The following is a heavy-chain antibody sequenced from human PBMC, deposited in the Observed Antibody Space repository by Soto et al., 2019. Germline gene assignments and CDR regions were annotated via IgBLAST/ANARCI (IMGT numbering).Heavy chain of an antibody. CDR1: GFTFSSCA. CDR2: ISGSGGAT. D-gene: IGHD1-26*01. V-gene: IGHV3-23*01. J-gene: IGHJ5*01. Sequence: GGSLRLSCAASGFTFSSCAMSWVRQAPGKGLEWVSAISGSGGATFYADSVKGRFTISRDNSKNSLHLQMNSLRAEDTAVYYCAKEIYSGNYYWYDSWGQGALVTVSS. CDR3: AKEIYSGNYYWYDS.